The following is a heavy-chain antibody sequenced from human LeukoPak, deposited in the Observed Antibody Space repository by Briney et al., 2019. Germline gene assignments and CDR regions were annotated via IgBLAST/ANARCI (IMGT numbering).Heavy chain of an antibody. V-gene: IGHV3-74*01. J-gene: IGHJ4*02. CDR1: GFIFSGYW. CDR3: ARPGSSTYYFDY. CDR2: IKTDGTTT. Sequence: PGGSLRLSCAGSGFIFSGYWMHWVRQAPGKGLMWVSRIKTDGTTTYYADSVKGRFTVSRDNAKNTLYLQMNSLRAEDTAVYYCARPGSSTYYFDYWGQGTLVTVSS. D-gene: IGHD3-10*01.